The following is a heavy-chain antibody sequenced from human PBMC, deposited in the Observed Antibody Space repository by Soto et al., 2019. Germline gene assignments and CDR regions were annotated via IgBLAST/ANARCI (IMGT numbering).Heavy chain of an antibody. D-gene: IGHD2-15*01. CDR1: GGTFSSYA. CDR2: IIPIFGTA. J-gene: IGHJ6*02. Sequence: SVKVSCKASGGTFSSYAISWVRQAPGQGLEWMGGIIPIFGTANYAQKFQGRVTITADESTSTAYMELSSLRSEDTAVYYCARSGLVVANYYYYYGMDVWGQGTTVTVSS. CDR3: ARSGLVVANYYYYYGMDV. V-gene: IGHV1-69*13.